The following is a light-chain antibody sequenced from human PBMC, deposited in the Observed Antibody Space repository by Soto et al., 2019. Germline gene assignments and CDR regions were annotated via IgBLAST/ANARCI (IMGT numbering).Light chain of an antibody. CDR3: QQYYSYQFT. V-gene: IGKV1-8*01. CDR1: QGISSY. Sequence: AIRMTQSPSSLSASTGDRVTITCRASQGISSYLAWYQQKPGKAPKLLIYAASTLQSGVPSRFSGSGSGTDFTLTISCXQSEDFATYYCQQYYSYQFTFGPGTKVDIK. J-gene: IGKJ3*01. CDR2: AAS.